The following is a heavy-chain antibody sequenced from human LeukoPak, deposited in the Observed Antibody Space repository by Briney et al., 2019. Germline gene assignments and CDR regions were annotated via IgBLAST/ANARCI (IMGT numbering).Heavy chain of an antibody. V-gene: IGHV3-74*01. CDR2: INSDGNST. D-gene: IGHD3-3*01. CDR3: ASDFWSGYYTPMGVNY. J-gene: IGHJ4*02. Sequence: GGSLRLSCAGSGFTFRTNGLHWVRQAPGKGLVWVSRINSDGNSTNYADSVKGRFTISRDNAKNTLYLQMNSLRAEDTAVYYCASDFWSGYYTPMGVNYWGQGTLVTVSS. CDR1: GFTFRTNG.